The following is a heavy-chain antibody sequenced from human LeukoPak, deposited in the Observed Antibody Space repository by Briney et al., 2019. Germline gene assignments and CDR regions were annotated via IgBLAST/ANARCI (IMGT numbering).Heavy chain of an antibody. CDR2: MSPNSGNT. CDR1: GYTFTSYD. CDR3: ARGMTQCMDV. V-gene: IGHV1-8*01. J-gene: IGHJ6*03. D-gene: IGHD3-16*01. Sequence: ASVKVSCKTSGYTFTSYDINWVRQATGQGLEWMGYMSPNSGNTGYAQNIQGRVTTTRNTSINTAYMELSSLRSEDTAVYYCARGMTQCMDVWGKGTTVTVSS.